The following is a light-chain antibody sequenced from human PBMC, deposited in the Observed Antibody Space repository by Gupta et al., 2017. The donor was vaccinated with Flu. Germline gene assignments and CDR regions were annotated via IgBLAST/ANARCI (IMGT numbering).Light chain of an antibody. CDR1: ESVKNN. CDR3: QQYHRWPPT. CDR2: GAS. J-gene: IGKJ4*02. V-gene: IGKV3-15*01. Sequence: PATVSVSSGKRVTLCCRASESVKNNLVWYQRKPGQAPRLLIYGASRRATGVPDRFSGRGSGTEFTLSVSSLQSDDFGIYYCQQYHRWPPTFGEGTKVEI.